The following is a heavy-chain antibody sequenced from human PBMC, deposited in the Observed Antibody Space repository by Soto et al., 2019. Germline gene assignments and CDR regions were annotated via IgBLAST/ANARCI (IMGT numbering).Heavy chain of an antibody. CDR1: GYTFTGYY. J-gene: IGHJ3*02. Sequence: ASVKVSCKASGYTFTGYYMHWVRQAPGQGLEWMGWINPNSGGTNYAQKVQGWVTMTRDTSISTAYMELSRLRSDDTAVYYCARGPALWDFWSGYNHAFDIWGQGTMVTVSS. V-gene: IGHV1-2*04. CDR3: ARGPALWDFWSGYNHAFDI. CDR2: INPNSGGT. D-gene: IGHD3-3*01.